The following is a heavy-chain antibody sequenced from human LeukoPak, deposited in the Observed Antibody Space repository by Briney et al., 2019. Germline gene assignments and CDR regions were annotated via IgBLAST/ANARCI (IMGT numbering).Heavy chain of an antibody. CDR3: AREYDFWSGLSPPDY. V-gene: IGHV3-7*01. Sequence: GGSLRLSCAASGFTFSSYAMHWVRQAPGKGLEWVANIKQDGSEKYYVDSVKGRFTISRDNAKNSLYLQMNSLRAEDTAVYYCAREYDFWSGLSPPDYWGQGTLVTVSS. CDR1: GFTFSSYA. CDR2: IKQDGSEK. J-gene: IGHJ4*02. D-gene: IGHD3-3*01.